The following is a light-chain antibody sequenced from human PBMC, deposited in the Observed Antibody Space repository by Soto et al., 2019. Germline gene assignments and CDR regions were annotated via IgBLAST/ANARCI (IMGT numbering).Light chain of an antibody. V-gene: IGLV2-23*02. CDR1: GSDVGTYNL. J-gene: IGLJ2*01. Sequence: QSALTQPASVSGSPGQSITISCTAAGSDVGTYNLVSWYQQHPCKAPTLFIYEVTKRPSGASNRFSGSKSGNTASLTISALQAADEADYYCCSYTRSDTVVFGGGTKLTVL. CDR3: CSYTRSDTVV. CDR2: EVT.